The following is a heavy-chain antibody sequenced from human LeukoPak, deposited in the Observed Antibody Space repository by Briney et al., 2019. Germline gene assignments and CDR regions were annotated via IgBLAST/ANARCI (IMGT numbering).Heavy chain of an antibody. Sequence: GGSLRLSCAASGFTFSSYAMSWVRQAPGKGLEWVPSISGSGGSTYYADSVKGRFTISRDNSKNTLYVQMNSLRDEDTAVYSCAKGLQWELPFDYWGQGTLVTVSS. J-gene: IGHJ4*02. CDR1: GFTFSSYA. CDR2: ISGSGGST. V-gene: IGHV3-23*01. D-gene: IGHD1-26*01. CDR3: AKGLQWELPFDY.